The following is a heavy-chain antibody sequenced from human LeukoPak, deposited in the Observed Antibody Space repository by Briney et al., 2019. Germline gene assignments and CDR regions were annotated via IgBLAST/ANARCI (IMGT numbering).Heavy chain of an antibody. CDR2: ISYDGRNK. V-gene: IGHV3-30*04. D-gene: IGHD3-22*01. CDR3: ARSLYYYDSSGYHLGESDY. Sequence: GGSLRLSCAASGFTVSSYAMHWVRQAPGKGLEWVAVISYDGRNKYYADSVKGRFTISRDNSKNTLYLQMNSLRAEDTAVYYCARSLYYYDSSGYHLGESDYWGQGTLVTVSS. J-gene: IGHJ4*02. CDR1: GFTVSSYA.